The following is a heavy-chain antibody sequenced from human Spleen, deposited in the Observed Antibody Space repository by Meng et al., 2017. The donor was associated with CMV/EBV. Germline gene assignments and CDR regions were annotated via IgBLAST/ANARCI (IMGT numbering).Heavy chain of an antibody. D-gene: IGHD1-14*01. CDR2: IYYSGST. Sequence: GSLRLSCTVSGGSISSSSYYWGWIRQPPGKGLEWIGSIYYSGSTYYSPSLKTRVTISLDTSKNQFSLKLSSVTAADTAVYYCARDPEGHYYFGYWGQGTLVTVSS. J-gene: IGHJ4*02. CDR3: ARDPEGHYYFGY. V-gene: IGHV4-39*07. CDR1: GGSISSSSYY.